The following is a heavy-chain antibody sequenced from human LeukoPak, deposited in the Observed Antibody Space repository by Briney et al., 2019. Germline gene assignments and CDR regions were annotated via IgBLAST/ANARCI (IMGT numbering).Heavy chain of an antibody. Sequence: GGSLRLSCAASGFSFSNYYMLWVRQAPGVGLVSVSRISSDGATTIYADSVKGRFTTSRDNAKNTLYLQMNSLRAEDTAVYYCARDKIEGPTKLDYWGQGILVTVSS. D-gene: IGHD1-1*01. CDR3: ARDKIEGPTKLDY. V-gene: IGHV3-74*01. CDR2: ISSDGATT. J-gene: IGHJ4*02. CDR1: GFSFSNYY.